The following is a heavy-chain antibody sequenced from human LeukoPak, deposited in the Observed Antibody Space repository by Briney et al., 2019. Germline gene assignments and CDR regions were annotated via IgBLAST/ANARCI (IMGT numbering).Heavy chain of an antibody. V-gene: IGHV4-4*07. J-gene: IGHJ4*02. CDR1: GGSISSYH. D-gene: IGHD1-14*01. CDR3: ARDSVITGSSFL. Sequence: SETLSLTCTVSGGSISSYHWSWIRQPAGKGLEWIGRIYTSGSTNYNPSLKSRVTMSVDTSKNQFSLKLSSVTAADTAVYYCARDSVITGSSFLWGQGTLVTVSP. CDR2: IYTSGST.